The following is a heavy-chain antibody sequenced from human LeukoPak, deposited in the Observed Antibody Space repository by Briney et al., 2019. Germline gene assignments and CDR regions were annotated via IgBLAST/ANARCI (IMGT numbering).Heavy chain of an antibody. V-gene: IGHV3-23*01. Sequence: GGSLRLSCAASGFTFTNYAMSWVRQAPGKGLEWVSTVTGSGGDDTYYADSVRGRFTISRDISKNTLYLQMNSLRAEDTAVYYCAKDRVVGATGGLFGYWGQGTLVTVSS. CDR3: AKDRVVGATGGLFGY. D-gene: IGHD1-26*01. CDR2: VTGSGGDDT. CDR1: GFTFTNYA. J-gene: IGHJ4*02.